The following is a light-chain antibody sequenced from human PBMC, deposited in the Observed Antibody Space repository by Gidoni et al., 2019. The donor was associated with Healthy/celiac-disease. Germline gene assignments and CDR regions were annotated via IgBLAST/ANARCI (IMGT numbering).Light chain of an antibody. CDR3: QQYNNWPLT. V-gene: IGKV3-15*01. Sequence: EIVMTQSPATLSVSPGERATLSCRASQSVSSNLAWYQQKPDQAPRLLIYGATTRAPGIPARFSSSESGTEFTLTISSLQSEDLAVYYCQQYNNWPLTFGGGTKVEIK. J-gene: IGKJ4*01. CDR1: QSVSSN. CDR2: GAT.